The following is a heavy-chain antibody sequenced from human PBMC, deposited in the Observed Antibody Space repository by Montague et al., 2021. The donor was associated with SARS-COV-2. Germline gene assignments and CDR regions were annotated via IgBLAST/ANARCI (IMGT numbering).Heavy chain of an antibody. V-gene: IGHV2-70*01. CDR2: IDWDDDK. D-gene: IGHD3-9*01. Sequence: VKPTQTLTLTCTFSGFSLSTSGMCVNWIRQPPGKALEWLALIDWDDDKYYSTSLKTRLTISKDTSKNQVVLTMTNMDPVDTATYYCARIVYDILTGSTDYGMGVWGQGTTVTVSS. J-gene: IGHJ6*02. CDR1: GFSLSTSGMC. CDR3: ARIVYDILTGSTDYGMGV.